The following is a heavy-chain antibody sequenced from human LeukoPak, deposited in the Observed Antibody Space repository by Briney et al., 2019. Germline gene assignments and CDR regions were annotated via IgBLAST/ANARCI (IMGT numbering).Heavy chain of an antibody. V-gene: IGHV3-53*01. CDR3: ASRIAAAGTDYYYGMDV. Sequence: GGSLRLSCAASGFTVSSNYMSWVRQAPGKGLEWVSVIYSGGSTYYADSVKGRFTISRDNSKNTLYLQMNSLRAEDTAVYYCASRIAAAGTDYYYGMDVWGQGTTVTVSS. D-gene: IGHD6-13*01. CDR1: GFTVSSNY. CDR2: IYSGGST. J-gene: IGHJ6*02.